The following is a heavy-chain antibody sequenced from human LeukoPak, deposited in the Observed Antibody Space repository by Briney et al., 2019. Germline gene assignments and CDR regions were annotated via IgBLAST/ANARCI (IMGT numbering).Heavy chain of an antibody. V-gene: IGHV3-9*01. CDR2: ISWNSGSI. CDR3: AKDSSDAFDI. J-gene: IGHJ3*02. CDR1: GFTFDDYA. Sequence: GRSLRLSCAASGFTFDDYAMHWVRQAPGKGLEWVSGISWNSGSIGYADSVKGRFTISRDNAKNSLYLQMNSLRAENTALYYCAKDSSDAFDIWGQGTMVTVSS.